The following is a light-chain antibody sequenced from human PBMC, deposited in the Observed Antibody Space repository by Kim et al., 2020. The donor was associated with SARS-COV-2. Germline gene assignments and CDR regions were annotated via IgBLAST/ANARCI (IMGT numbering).Light chain of an antibody. CDR3: YSAADNNLGV. V-gene: IGLV3-27*01. J-gene: IGLJ1*01. CDR1: VLEKKY. CDR2: KDS. Sequence: VSPGQTDRMTGPGDVLEKKYARWFQQKPGQAPVLGIYKDSERPSGIPGRFSGSSSGTTVTLTISGAQVEDEADYYCYSAADNNLGVFGTGTKVTVL.